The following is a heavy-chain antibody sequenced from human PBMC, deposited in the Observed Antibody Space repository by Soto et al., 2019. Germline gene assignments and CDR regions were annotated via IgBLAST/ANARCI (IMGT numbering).Heavy chain of an antibody. D-gene: IGHD2-8*01. CDR2: IMPIFRTP. J-gene: IGHJ6*02. V-gene: IGHV1-69*12. CDR1: GGTFSTSA. Sequence: QVQLEQSGAEVKKPGSSVKVSCKASGGTFSTSAIGWVRQAPGQGLEWMGGIMPIFRTPDYAQKFQGRVTVSADESTSTAYMELSGLRSDDTAVYYCARDNDRPQLGGNYYYILDVWGQGTTFTVSS. CDR3: ARDNDRPQLGGNYYYILDV.